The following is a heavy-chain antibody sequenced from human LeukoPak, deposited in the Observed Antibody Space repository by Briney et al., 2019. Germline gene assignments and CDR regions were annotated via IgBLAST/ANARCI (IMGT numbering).Heavy chain of an antibody. V-gene: IGHV4-61*02. CDR3: ARAAEYCSSTSCYEGEYFQH. J-gene: IGHJ1*01. D-gene: IGHD2-2*01. Sequence: SETLSLTCTVSGGSISSGSYYWSWIRQPAGKGLEWIGRIYTSGSTNYNPSPKSRVTISVDTSKNQFSLKLSSVTAADTAVYYCARAAEYCSSTSCYEGEYFQHWGQGTLVTVCS. CDR2: IYTSGST. CDR1: GGSISSGSYY.